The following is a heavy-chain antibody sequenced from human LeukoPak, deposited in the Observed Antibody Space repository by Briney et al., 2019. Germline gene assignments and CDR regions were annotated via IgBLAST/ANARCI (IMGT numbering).Heavy chain of an antibody. CDR2: IYYSGST. V-gene: IGHV4-59*01. CDR1: GGSFSGYY. CDR3: ASMGGYKII. D-gene: IGHD5-24*01. Sequence: SETLSLTCAVYGGSFSGYYWSWIRQPPGKGLEWIGYIYYSGSTNYNPSLKSRVTISVDTSKNQFSLKLSSVTAADTAVYYCASMGGYKIIWGQGTLVTVSS. J-gene: IGHJ4*02.